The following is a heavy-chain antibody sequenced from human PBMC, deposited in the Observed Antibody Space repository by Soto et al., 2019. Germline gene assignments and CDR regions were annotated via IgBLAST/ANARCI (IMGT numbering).Heavy chain of an antibody. CDR1: GGSISSGGYS. J-gene: IGHJ5*02. Sequence: SETLSLTCAVSGGSISSGGYSWSWIRQPPGKGLEWIGYIYHSGGTYYNPSLKSRVTISVDRSKNQFSLKLSSVTAADTAVYYSARTHTPWGQGTLVTVSS. CDR2: IYHSGGT. CDR3: ARTHTP. V-gene: IGHV4-30-2*01.